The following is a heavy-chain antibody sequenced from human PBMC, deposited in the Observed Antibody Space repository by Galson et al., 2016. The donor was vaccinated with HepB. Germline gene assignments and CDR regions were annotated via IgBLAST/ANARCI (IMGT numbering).Heavy chain of an antibody. V-gene: IGHV3-23*01. CDR2: TSGTGGST. D-gene: IGHD3-22*01. CDR1: GFAFSSYT. CDR3: STDAAHSTEYYGSSGYVLGY. J-gene: IGHJ4*02. Sequence: SLRLSCAASGFAFSSYTMSWVRQAPGKGLEWVSTTSGTGGSTYYADSVKGRFTISRDNSKNTLYLQMNSLGADDTAVYYCSTDAAHSTEYYGSSGYVLGYWGQGTLVTV.